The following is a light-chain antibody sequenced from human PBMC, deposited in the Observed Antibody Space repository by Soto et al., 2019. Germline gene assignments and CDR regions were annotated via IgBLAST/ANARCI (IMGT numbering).Light chain of an antibody. CDR1: QSVSSN. V-gene: IGKV3-15*01. CDR2: GAS. J-gene: IGKJ4*01. CDR3: QQYNNWPRT. Sequence: DIVMTQSPATLTVSKGESATLSCRASQSVSSNLAWYQQKPGQAPRLLIYGASTRATGIPARFSGSGSGTEFTLTISSLQSEDFAVYYCQQYNNWPRTFGGGTKVDIK.